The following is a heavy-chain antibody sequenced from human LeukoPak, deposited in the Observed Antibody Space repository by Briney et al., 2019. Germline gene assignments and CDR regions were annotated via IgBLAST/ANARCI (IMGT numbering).Heavy chain of an antibody. CDR2: IYHSGST. J-gene: IGHJ2*01. CDR3: ARDGMIVSPWYFDL. D-gene: IGHD3-22*01. V-gene: IGHV4-38-2*02. Sequence: PSETLSLTCTVSGYSISSGYYWGWIRQPPGKGLEWIGSIYHSGSTYYNPSLKSRVTISVDTSKNQFSLKLSSVTAADTAVYYCARDGMIVSPWYFDLWGRGTLVTVSS. CDR1: GYSISSGYY.